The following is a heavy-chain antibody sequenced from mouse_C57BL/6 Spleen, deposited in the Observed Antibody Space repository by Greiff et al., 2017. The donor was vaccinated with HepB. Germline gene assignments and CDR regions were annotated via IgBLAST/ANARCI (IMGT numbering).Heavy chain of an antibody. CDR1: GFTFSNYW. CDR3: TGEMGWFAY. Sequence: DVKLVESGGGLVQPGGSMKLSCVASGFTFSNYWMNWVRQSPEKGLEWVAQIRLKSDNYATHYAESVKGRFTISRDDSKSSVYLQMNNLRAEDTGIYYCTGEMGWFAYWGQGTLVTVSA. J-gene: IGHJ3*01. CDR2: IRLKSDNYAT. V-gene: IGHV6-3*01. D-gene: IGHD2-3*01.